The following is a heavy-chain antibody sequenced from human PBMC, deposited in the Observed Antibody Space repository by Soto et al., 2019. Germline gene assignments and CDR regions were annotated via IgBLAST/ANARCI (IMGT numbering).Heavy chain of an antibody. V-gene: IGHV4-4*02. CDR3: AGTYSSGGLDP. Sequence: PSETLSLTCTVSGDSISSTRWWSWVRQSPGKGLEWIGDIYHGGRTSYNPSLKSRVTISVVSSKKQFSLKLSSVTAADTAVYYCAGTYSSGGLDPWGQGTLVTVSS. CDR1: GDSISSTRW. D-gene: IGHD6-19*01. CDR2: IYHGGRT. J-gene: IGHJ5*02.